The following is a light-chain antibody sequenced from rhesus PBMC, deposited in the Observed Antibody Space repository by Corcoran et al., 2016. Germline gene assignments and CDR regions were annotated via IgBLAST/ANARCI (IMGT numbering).Light chain of an antibody. CDR2: GAS. CDR3: QQHNSHPPT. V-gene: IGKV1-44*03. J-gene: IGKJ1*01. Sequence: DIQMTQSPSSLSASVGDRVTITCRASQTISRYLAWFQQKLGTVPKLLIYGASTLQSGVPSRVSGSGSGTDFTLTISNLQPEDSATYYCQQHNSHPPTFGQGTKVEIK. CDR1: QTISRY.